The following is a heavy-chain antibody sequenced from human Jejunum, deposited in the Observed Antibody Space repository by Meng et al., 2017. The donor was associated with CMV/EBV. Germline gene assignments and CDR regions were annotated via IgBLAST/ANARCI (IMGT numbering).Heavy chain of an antibody. V-gene: IGHV3-53*01. Sequence: SCTGSEFSVTRTNMTWVRQAPGKGLEWVSAIYSGDTTYYADSVRGRFTISRDNSKNTLYLQMNSLRAEDTAVYYCAKKYSGSFDYWGQGTLVTVSS. CDR2: IYSGDTT. CDR3: AKKYSGSFDY. D-gene: IGHD1-26*01. CDR1: EFSVTRTN. J-gene: IGHJ4*02.